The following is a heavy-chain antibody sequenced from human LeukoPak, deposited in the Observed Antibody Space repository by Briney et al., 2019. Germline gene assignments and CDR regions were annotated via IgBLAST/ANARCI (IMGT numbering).Heavy chain of an antibody. CDR2: IYPGDSDT. Sequence: GESLKISCKGSGNSFTSYFIAWVRQMPGKGLEWMGIIYPGDSDTRYSPSFQGQVTISADKSINTAYLQWGSLKASDTAMYYCASPPTRECTSISCPLSYWGQGTLVTVSS. J-gene: IGHJ4*02. V-gene: IGHV5-51*01. CDR3: ASPPTRECTSISCPLSY. D-gene: IGHD2-2*01. CDR1: GNSFTSYF.